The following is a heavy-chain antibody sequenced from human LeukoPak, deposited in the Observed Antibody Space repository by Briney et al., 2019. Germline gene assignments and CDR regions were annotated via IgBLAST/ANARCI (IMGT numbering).Heavy chain of an antibody. D-gene: IGHD1-26*01. V-gene: IGHV3-66*01. CDR1: GFTVSSTY. CDR3: ARDSHSGSYH. CDR2: IYSGGST. Sequence: GGSLRLSCAASGFTVSSTYMSWVRQAPGKGLEWVSVIYSGGSTYYADSVKGRFTISRDNSKNMVYLQMNSLRAEDTAVYYCARDSHSGSYHWGQGTLVTVSS. J-gene: IGHJ5*02.